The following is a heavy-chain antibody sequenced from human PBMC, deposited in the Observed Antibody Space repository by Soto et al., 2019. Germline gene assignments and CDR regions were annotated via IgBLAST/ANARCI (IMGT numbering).Heavy chain of an antibody. Sequence: GGSLRLSCTASGFTFSNSAMNWVRLAPRKGLEWVSAISGFGDDTYYADSVKGRFTISRDNSKNTLYLQLSTLRAEDSAIYYCAKARCGDTGYYRMEVWGKGTTVTVSS. CDR3: AKARCGDTGYYRMEV. CDR1: GFTFSNSA. CDR2: ISGFGDDT. J-gene: IGHJ6*04. D-gene: IGHD2-21*01. V-gene: IGHV3-23*01.